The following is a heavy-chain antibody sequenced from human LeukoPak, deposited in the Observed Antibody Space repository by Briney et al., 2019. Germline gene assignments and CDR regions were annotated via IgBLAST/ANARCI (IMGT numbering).Heavy chain of an antibody. D-gene: IGHD6-13*01. CDR3: ARDTQLEYLDY. J-gene: IGHJ4*02. V-gene: IGHV1-46*01. CDR1: GYTFTSYY. Sequence: VSVKVSCKASGYTFTSYYMHWVRQAPGQGLEWMGIINPSGGSTSYAQKFQGRVTMTRDTSTSTVYMELSSLRSEDTAVYYCARDTQLEYLDYWGQGTLVTVSS. CDR2: INPSGGST.